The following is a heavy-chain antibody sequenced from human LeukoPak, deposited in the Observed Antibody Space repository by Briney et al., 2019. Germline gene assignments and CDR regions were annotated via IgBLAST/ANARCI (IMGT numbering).Heavy chain of an antibody. CDR3: ARGPYYYDSSGYYGVFDY. D-gene: IGHD3-22*01. Sequence: GASVKVSCKASGYTFTSYGISWVRQAPGQGLEWMGWISAYNGNTNYAQKLQGRVTMTTDTSTSTAYMELRSLRSDDTAVYYCARGPYYYDSSGYYGVFDYWGQGTLVTVSS. J-gene: IGHJ4*02. CDR2: ISAYNGNT. CDR1: GYTFTSYG. V-gene: IGHV1-18*01.